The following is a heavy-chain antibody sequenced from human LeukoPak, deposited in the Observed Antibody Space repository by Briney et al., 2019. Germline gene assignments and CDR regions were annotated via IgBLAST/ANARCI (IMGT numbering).Heavy chain of an antibody. CDR2: IYPGDSDT. D-gene: IGHD4-17*01. J-gene: IGHJ6*02. CDR1: GYSFTSYW. V-gene: IGHV5-51*01. CDR3: ARHLFQGYGPMDV. Sequence: GESLKISCKGSGYSFTSYWIGWVRQMPEKGLEWMGIIYPGDSDTRYSPSFQGQVTISADKSISTAHLQWSSLKASDTAMYYCARHLFQGYGPMDVWGQGTTVTVSS.